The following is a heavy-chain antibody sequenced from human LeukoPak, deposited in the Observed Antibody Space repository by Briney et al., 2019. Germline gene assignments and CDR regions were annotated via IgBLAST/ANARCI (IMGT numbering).Heavy chain of an antibody. Sequence: SVKVSCKASGGTFSSYAISWVRQAPGQGLEWMGGIIPIFGTANYAQKFQGRVTITADESTSTAYMELSSLRSEDTAVYYCARSEGGNSELYYFDYWGQGTLVTVSS. CDR2: IIPIFGTA. CDR1: GGTFSSYA. J-gene: IGHJ4*02. D-gene: IGHD4-23*01. CDR3: ARSEGGNSELYYFDY. V-gene: IGHV1-69*13.